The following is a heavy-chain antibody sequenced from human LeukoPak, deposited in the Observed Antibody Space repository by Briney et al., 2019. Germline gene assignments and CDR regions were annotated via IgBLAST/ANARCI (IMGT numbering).Heavy chain of an antibody. D-gene: IGHD3-22*01. CDR3: AKRYYQDSSGYLGSIDY. CDR2: ISGSGGST. J-gene: IGHJ4*02. CDR1: GFTFSSYA. V-gene: IGHV3-23*01. Sequence: GGSLRLSCAASGFTFSSYAMNWVRQAPGKGLEWVSAISGSGGSTYYADSVKGRFTISRDNSKNTLYLQMNSLRAKDTAVYFCAKRYYQDSSGYLGSIDYWGQGTLVTVSS.